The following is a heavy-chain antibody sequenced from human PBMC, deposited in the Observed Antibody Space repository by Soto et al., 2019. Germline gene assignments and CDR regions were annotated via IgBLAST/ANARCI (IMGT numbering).Heavy chain of an antibody. CDR3: ARDHNQALSAE. D-gene: IGHD2-2*01. J-gene: IGHJ4*02. V-gene: IGHV1-18*01. Sequence: XVQSGAEVKKPGASVKVSCKASGYTFTSYGISWVRQAPGQGLEWMGWISAYNGNTKYSQKLQGSITMTADTSTSTAYMEIRSLRSADTAVYHCARDHNQALSAEWGQGTLVTVSS. CDR1: GYTFTSYG. CDR2: ISAYNGNT.